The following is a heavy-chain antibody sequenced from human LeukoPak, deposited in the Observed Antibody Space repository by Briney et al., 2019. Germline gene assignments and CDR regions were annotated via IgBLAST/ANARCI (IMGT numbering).Heavy chain of an antibody. Sequence: GSLRLSCAASGFTFSSYWMHWVRQAPGKGLVWVSRINSDGSSTSYADSVKGRFTISRDNSKNTLYLQMNSLRAEDTAVYYCAKDREDERVVWFGQSYDYWGQGTLVTVSS. V-gene: IGHV3-74*01. CDR1: GFTFSSYW. CDR3: AKDREDERVVWFGQSYDY. J-gene: IGHJ4*02. D-gene: IGHD3-10*01. CDR2: INSDGSST.